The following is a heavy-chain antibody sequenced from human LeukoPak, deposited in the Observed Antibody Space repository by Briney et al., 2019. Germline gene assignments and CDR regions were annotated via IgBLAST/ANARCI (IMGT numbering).Heavy chain of an antibody. CDR3: ARVGYCSSTSCYTFIGYWFDP. CDR2: ISGSGGST. J-gene: IGHJ5*02. D-gene: IGHD2-2*02. V-gene: IGHV3-23*01. Sequence: GGSLRLSCAASGFTFSSYAMSWVRQAPGKGLEWVSAISGSGGSTYYADSVKGRFTISRDNSKNTLYLQMNSLRAEDTAVYYCARVGYCSSTSCYTFIGYWFDPWGQGTLVTVSS. CDR1: GFTFSSYA.